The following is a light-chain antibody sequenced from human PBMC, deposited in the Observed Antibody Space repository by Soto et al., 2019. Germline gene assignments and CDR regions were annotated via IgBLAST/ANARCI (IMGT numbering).Light chain of an antibody. CDR1: SSDVGGYNY. CDR3: SSYTSGSLRV. CDR2: EVS. V-gene: IGLV2-14*01. J-gene: IGLJ1*01. Sequence: QSALTQPASVSGSPGQSITISCTGTSSDVGGYNYVSWYQHHPGKAPKLLIYEVSYRPSGVSDRFSGSKSANTASLTISGLQAEDEADYHCSSYTSGSLRVFGTGTKV.